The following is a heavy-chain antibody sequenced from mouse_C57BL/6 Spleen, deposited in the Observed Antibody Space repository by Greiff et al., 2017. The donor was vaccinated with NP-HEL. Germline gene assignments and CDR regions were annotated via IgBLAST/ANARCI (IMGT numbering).Heavy chain of an antibody. J-gene: IGHJ2*01. CDR3: ARQSTGTGYFGY. Sequence: EVQGVESGGDLVKPGGSLKLSCAASGFTFSSYGMSWVRQTPDKRLEWVATISSGGSYTYYPDSVKGRFTISRDNATNTPYLQMGSLKSEDTAMYYGARQSTGTGYFGYWGKGPTLTVAS. CDR2: ISSGGSYT. V-gene: IGHV5-6*01. D-gene: IGHD4-1*02. CDR1: GFTFSSYG.